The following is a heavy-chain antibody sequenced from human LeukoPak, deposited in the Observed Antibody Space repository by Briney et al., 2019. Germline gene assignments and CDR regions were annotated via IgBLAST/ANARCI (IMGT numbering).Heavy chain of an antibody. V-gene: IGHV1-2*02. CDR1: GYTFTGYY. J-gene: IGHJ4*02. D-gene: IGHD4-11*01. Sequence: ASVKVSCKASGYTFTGYYMHWVRQAPGQGLEWMGWIDPNSGGTNYAQKFQGRVTMTRDTSISTAYMELSRLRSDDTAVYYCARGPTRHYCNVGYWGQGTLVTVSS. CDR3: ARGPTRHYCNVGY. CDR2: IDPNSGGT.